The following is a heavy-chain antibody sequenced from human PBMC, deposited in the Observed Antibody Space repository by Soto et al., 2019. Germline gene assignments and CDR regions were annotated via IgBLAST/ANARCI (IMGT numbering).Heavy chain of an antibody. CDR2: IFPLTDIP. CDR1: GDTFRNYP. Sequence: QVQLVQSGTEVKRPGSSVTVSCKASGDTFRNYPINWVRQAPGQGLECMGSIFPLTDIPDYAQNFQARLTISADKSTSTAYMELSSLTSDDTAMYFCARGPLVVLNYFESWGQGTLVTVSS. V-gene: IGHV1-69*02. J-gene: IGHJ4*02. CDR3: ARGPLVVLNYFES.